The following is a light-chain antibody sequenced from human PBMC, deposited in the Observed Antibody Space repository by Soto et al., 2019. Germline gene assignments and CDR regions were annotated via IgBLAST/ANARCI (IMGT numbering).Light chain of an antibody. J-gene: IGLJ2*01. CDR3: AALDDSLRGRV. V-gene: IGLV1-44*01. CDR1: NSNIGSNT. Sequence: QSVLTQPPSASGTPGQRVTISCSGRNSNIGSNTVSWYQQLPVTAPKSLLYSDNQRPSGVPDRVSGSRSGTSASLAISGLQSEHEAAYYCAALDDSLRGRVFGGGTTLTVL. CDR2: SDN.